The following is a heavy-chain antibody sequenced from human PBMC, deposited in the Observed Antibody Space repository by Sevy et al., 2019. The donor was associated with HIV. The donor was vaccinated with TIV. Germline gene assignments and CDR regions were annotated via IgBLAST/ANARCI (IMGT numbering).Heavy chain of an antibody. D-gene: IGHD3-22*01. Sequence: GESLKISCKGSGYSFTSYWIGWVRQMPGKGLEWMGIIYPGDSDTRYSPSFQGQVTISADKSISTAYLQWSSLKASDTAMYYCARLGYDSSGYYYVPETFDYRGQGTLVTVSS. CDR1: GYSFTSYW. J-gene: IGHJ4*02. V-gene: IGHV5-51*01. CDR2: IYPGDSDT. CDR3: ARLGYDSSGYYYVPETFDY.